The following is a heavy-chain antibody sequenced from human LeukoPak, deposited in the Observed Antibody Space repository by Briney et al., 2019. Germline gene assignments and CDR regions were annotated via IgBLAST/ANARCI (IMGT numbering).Heavy chain of an antibody. CDR2: IYSGGST. V-gene: IGHV3-66*01. D-gene: IGHD4-11*01. CDR3: ARRPYTNNHYYYAMDA. CDR1: GFTISNNY. Sequence: GGSLRLSCAASGFTISNNYMNWVRQTPGKGLEWVSIIYSGGSTYYAESVKGRFTISRDNPKNTLYLQMNSLRAEDTAVYYCARRPYTNNHYYYAMDAWGQGTTVTVSS. J-gene: IGHJ6*02.